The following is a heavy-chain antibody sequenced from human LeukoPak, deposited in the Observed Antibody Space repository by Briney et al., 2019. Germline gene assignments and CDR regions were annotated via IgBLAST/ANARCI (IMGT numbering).Heavy chain of an antibody. CDR2: ISDSGRTT. J-gene: IGHJ4*02. V-gene: IGHV3-23*01. Sequence: PGGSLRLSCAASGFTFSSEAMTWVRQAPGKGLKWVSSISDSGRTTYYADSVKGRFTISRDNSKSTVYLQMNSLRAEDTALYYCAKGLGFLPQFDYWGQGTLVAVSS. CDR1: GFTFSSEA. D-gene: IGHD6-19*01. CDR3: AKGLGFLPQFDY.